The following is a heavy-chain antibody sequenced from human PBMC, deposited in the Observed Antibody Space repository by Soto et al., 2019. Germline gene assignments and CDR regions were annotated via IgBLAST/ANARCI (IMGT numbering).Heavy chain of an antibody. CDR1: GFTFSSYG. V-gene: IGHV3-30*18. CDR2: ISYDGSNK. J-gene: IGHJ4*02. D-gene: IGHD4-17*01. CDR3: AKSHDYGDYAPLDY. Sequence: QVQLVESGGGVVQPGRSLRLSCAASGFTFSSYGMHWVRQAPGKGLEWVAVISYDGSNKYYADSVKGRFTISRDNSKNTLYLQMNSLRAEDTAVYYCAKSHDYGDYAPLDYWSQGTLVTVSS.